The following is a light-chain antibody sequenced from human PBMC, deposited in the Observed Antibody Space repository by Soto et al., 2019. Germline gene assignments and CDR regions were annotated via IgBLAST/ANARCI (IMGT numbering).Light chain of an antibody. CDR2: EVG. CDR1: SSDVGFYNR. Sequence: QSALTQPPSVSGSPGQSVTISCTGTSSDVGFYNRVSWYQQPPGTAPKLMIYEVGNRPSGVPDRFSGSKSGNTASLTISGLQAEDEADYYCSSYTSSSTVVFGGGTQLTVL. V-gene: IGLV2-18*02. J-gene: IGLJ2*01. CDR3: SSYTSSSTVV.